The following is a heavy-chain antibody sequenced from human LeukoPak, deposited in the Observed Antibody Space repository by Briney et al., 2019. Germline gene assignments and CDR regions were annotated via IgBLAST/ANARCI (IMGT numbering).Heavy chain of an antibody. D-gene: IGHD5-12*01. V-gene: IGHV1-2*02. CDR3: ARDILPSYSGYDRTLPDY. CDR2: INPNSGGT. Sequence: GASVKVSCKASGYTFTGYYMHWVRQAPGQGLEWMGWINPNSGGTNYAQKFQGRVTMTRVTSISTAYMELSSLRSEDTAVYYCARDILPSYSGYDRTLPDYWGQGTLVTVSS. CDR1: GYTFTGYY. J-gene: IGHJ4*02.